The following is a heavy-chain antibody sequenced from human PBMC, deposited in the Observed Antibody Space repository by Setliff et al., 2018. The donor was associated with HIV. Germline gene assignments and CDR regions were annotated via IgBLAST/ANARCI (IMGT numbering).Heavy chain of an antibody. Sequence: SETLSLTCAVSGDSMSSGDYSWNWIRQSPGKGLEWIGEINYGRTTNYNPSLESRVTISVDTSKNQFSLRMKSVNAGDTGKYYCVRRRGPMVRGVDPSPSYYFDYWGQGTLVTVSS. J-gene: IGHJ4*02. CDR3: VRRRGPMVRGVDPSPSYYFDY. CDR1: GDSMSSGDYS. D-gene: IGHD3-10*01. CDR2: INYGRTT. V-gene: IGHV4-30-2*03.